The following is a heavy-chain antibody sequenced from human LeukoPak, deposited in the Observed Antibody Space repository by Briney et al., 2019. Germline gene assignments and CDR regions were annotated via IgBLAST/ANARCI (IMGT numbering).Heavy chain of an antibody. V-gene: IGHV1-2*02. Sequence: ASVKVSCKASGYTFTAYYIHWVRQAPGQGLEWMGWINPNSGGTNYAQKFQGRVTMTRDMSISTAYMEPSRLRSDDTAVYYCTRDMYSYDTTGRSPFGYWGQGTLVTVSS. J-gene: IGHJ4*02. CDR1: GYTFTAYY. CDR2: INPNSGGT. CDR3: TRDMYSYDTTGRSPFGY. D-gene: IGHD3-22*01.